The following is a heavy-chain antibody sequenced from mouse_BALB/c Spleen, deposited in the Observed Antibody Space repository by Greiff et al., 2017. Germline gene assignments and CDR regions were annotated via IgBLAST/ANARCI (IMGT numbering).Heavy chain of an antibody. CDR2: ISYSGST. Sequence: VQLKESGPSLVKPSQTLSLTCSVTGDSITSGYWNWIRKFPGNKLEYMGYISYSGSTYYNPSLKSRISITRDTSKNQYYLQLNSVTTEDTATYYCARKGSIVTHFDYWGQGTTLTVSS. CDR3: ARKGSIVTHFDY. V-gene: IGHV3-8*02. D-gene: IGHD2-10*02. J-gene: IGHJ2*01. CDR1: GDSITSGY.